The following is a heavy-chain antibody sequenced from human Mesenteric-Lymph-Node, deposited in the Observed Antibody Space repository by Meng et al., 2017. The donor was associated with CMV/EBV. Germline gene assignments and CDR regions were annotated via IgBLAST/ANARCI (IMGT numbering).Heavy chain of an antibody. CDR3: ARVEVATLGYCSSTSCSFDY. D-gene: IGHD2-2*01. CDR2: ISAYNGNT. V-gene: IGHV1-18*01. CDR1: GYTFTSYG. J-gene: IGHJ4*02. Sequence: ASVKVSCKASGYTFTSYGISWVRQAPGQGLEWMGWISAYNGNTNYAQKLQGRVTMTTDTSTSTAYMELRSLRSDDTAVYYCARVEVATLGYCSSTSCSFDYWGQGTLVTVSS.